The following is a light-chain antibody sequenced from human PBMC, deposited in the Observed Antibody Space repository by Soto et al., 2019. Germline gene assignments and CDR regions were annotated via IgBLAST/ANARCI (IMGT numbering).Light chain of an antibody. CDR3: QQGYRFPKT. J-gene: IGKJ1*01. Sequence: VQMSHAPSSLSASVVDILTLTFLASQTVTSYLNWYQQKPGKAPKLLIYAASTLQSGVPSRFSGSGSGTEFTLTIISLQPEDFATYYCQQGYRFPKTFGRGTKV. CDR1: QTVTSY. CDR2: AAS. V-gene: IGKV1-39*01.